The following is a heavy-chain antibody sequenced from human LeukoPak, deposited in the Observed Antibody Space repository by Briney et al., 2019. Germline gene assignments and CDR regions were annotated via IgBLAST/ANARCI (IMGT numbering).Heavy chain of an antibody. CDR3: ARDLYYDILTGYYGAFDI. V-gene: IGHV4-59*01. CDR1: GGSISSYY. D-gene: IGHD3-9*01. CDR2: IYYSGST. J-gene: IGHJ3*02. Sequence: SETLSLTCTVSGGSISSYYWSWIRQPPGKGLEWIGYIYYSGSTNYNPPLKSRVTISVDTSKNQFSLKLSSVTAADTAVYYCARDLYYDILTGYYGAFDIWGQGTMVTVSS.